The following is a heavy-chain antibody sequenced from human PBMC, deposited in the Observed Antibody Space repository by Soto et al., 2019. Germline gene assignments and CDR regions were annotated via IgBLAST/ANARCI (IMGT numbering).Heavy chain of an antibody. CDR2: IIPIFGTA. Sequence: QVQLVQSGAEVKKPGSSVKVSCKASGGTFSRYAISWVRQAPGQGLEWMGGIIPIFGTANYAQKFQGRVTITADESTSTADMELSSLRSEDTAVYYCARVLDYGDYGGHGMDYWGQGTLVTVSS. V-gene: IGHV1-69*01. J-gene: IGHJ4*02. D-gene: IGHD4-17*01. CDR3: ARVLDYGDYGGHGMDY. CDR1: GGTFSRYA.